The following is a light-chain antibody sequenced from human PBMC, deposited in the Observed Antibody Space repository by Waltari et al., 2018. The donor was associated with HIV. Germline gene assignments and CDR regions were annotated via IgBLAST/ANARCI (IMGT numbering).Light chain of an antibody. CDR2: RDN. Sequence: QSVLTQPPSASETPGKRGTTDCSGSSSNSGTNYGSGEQQLSGTAPKLLIFRDNERPSGVPDRFSGSRSGTSASLVISGLRSEDEAEYYCAAWDDRLNGFYVFGSGTRVTVL. CDR1: SSNSGTNY. V-gene: IGLV1-47*01. J-gene: IGLJ1*01. CDR3: AAWDDRLNGFYV.